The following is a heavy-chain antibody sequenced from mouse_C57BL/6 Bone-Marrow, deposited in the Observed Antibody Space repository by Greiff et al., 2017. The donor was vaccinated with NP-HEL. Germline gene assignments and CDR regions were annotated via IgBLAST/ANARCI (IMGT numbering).Heavy chain of an antibody. Sequence: QVHVKQSGAELVRPGASVTLSCKASGYTFTDYEMHWVKQTPVHGLEWIGAIDPETGGTAYNQKFKGKAILTADKSSSTAYMELRSLTSEDSAVYYCTRNPLWYFDVWGTGTTVTVSS. J-gene: IGHJ1*03. CDR2: IDPETGGT. CDR3: TRNPLWYFDV. V-gene: IGHV1-15*01. CDR1: GYTFTDYE.